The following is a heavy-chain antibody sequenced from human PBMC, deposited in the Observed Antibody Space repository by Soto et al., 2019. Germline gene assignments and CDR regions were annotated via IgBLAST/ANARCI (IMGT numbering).Heavy chain of an antibody. V-gene: IGHV1-18*01. CDR2: ISAYNGNT. D-gene: IGHD6-13*01. CDR1: GYTFSSHG. J-gene: IGHJ6*02. Sequence: ASVKVSCKTSGYTFSSHGISWVRQAPGQGLEWMGWISAYNGNTNYAQKLQGRVTMTTDTSTSTAYMELRSLRSDDTAVYYCARDGAAAGPPYFGYGMDVWGQGTTVTVSS. CDR3: ARDGAAAGPPYFGYGMDV.